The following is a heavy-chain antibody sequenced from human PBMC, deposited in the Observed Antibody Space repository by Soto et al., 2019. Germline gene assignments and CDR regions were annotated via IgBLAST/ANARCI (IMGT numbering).Heavy chain of an antibody. V-gene: IGHV4-31*03. D-gene: IGHD3-10*01. Sequence: QVQLQESGPGLVKPSQTLCLSCSVSGGSISSGGYYWSWIRQHPGKGLEWIGYIYYSGSTYYNPSIKSRVTISVDTSKTRFSLKLSSVTAADPAVYYCARSINPWGQRTLVTVSS. J-gene: IGHJ5*02. CDR2: IYYSGST. CDR3: ARSINP. CDR1: GGSISSGGYY.